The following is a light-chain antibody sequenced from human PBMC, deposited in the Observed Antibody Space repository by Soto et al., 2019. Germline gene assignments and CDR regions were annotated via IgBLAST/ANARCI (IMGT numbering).Light chain of an antibody. V-gene: IGLV1-44*01. J-gene: IGLJ1*01. CDR3: AAWDDNLNGPL. CDR2: ADS. CDR1: ISNIGTNS. Sequence: HSVLTQPPSASGTPGQRVTISCSGDISNIGTNSVHWYQHLPGTAPKLVIYADSQRPSGVPDRFSGSKSGTSASLGISGLQSEDDADYLCAAWDDNLNGPLFGTGTKVTV.